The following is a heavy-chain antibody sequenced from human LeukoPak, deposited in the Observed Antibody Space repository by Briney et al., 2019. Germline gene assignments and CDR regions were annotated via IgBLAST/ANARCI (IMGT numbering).Heavy chain of an antibody. CDR2: INHSGST. Sequence: GSLRLSCAASGFTFSSYWMSWIRQPPGKGLEWIGEINHSGSTNYNPSLKSRVTISVDTSKNQFSLKLSSVTAADTAVYYCARFSDLGYCSGGSCYSSPGFDYWGQGTLVTVSS. V-gene: IGHV4-34*01. J-gene: IGHJ4*02. D-gene: IGHD2-15*01. CDR3: ARFSDLGYCSGGSCYSSPGFDY. CDR1: GFTFSSYW.